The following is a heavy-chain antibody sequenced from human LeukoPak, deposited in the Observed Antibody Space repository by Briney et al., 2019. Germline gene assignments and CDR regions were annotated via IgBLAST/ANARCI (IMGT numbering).Heavy chain of an antibody. CDR2: ISSSSSYI. V-gene: IGHV3-21*01. CDR1: GFTFSSYS. D-gene: IGHD3-9*01. Sequence: KPGGSLRLSCAASGFTFSSYSMNWVRQAPGKGLEWVSSISSSSSYIYYADSVKGRFTISRDNAKNTLYLQMNSLRAEDTAVYYCAKGNEKGRYFDWLLQIDYMDVWGKGTTVTVSS. J-gene: IGHJ6*03. CDR3: AKGNEKGRYFDWLLQIDYMDV.